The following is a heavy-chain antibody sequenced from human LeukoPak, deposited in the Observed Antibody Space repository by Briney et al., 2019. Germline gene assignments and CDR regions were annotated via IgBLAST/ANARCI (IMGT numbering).Heavy chain of an antibody. V-gene: IGHV1-2*02. J-gene: IGHJ4*02. CDR3: ARSPLWFGELYSDY. CDR2: INPNSGGT. Sequence: ASVKVSCKASGYTFTGYYMHWVRQAPGQGFEWMGWINPNSGGTNYAQKFQGRVTMTRDTSISTAYMELSRLRSDDTAVYYCARSPLWFGELYSDYWGQGTLVTVSS. CDR1: GYTFTGYY. D-gene: IGHD3-10*01.